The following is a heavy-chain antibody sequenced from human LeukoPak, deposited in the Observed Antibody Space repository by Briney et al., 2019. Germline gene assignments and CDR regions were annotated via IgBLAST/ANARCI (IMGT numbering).Heavy chain of an antibody. Sequence: PSETLSLTCDVSGGSISRINWWSWVRQSPGQGLEWIGEISLSGHTNYNPSLQSRVTMSLDESKNQVSLDLASVTDADTAVYYCSRESGAFSPFGYWGQGTLVT. CDR3: SRESGAFSPFGY. J-gene: IGHJ4*02. CDR1: GGSISRINW. D-gene: IGHD1-26*01. V-gene: IGHV4-4*02. CDR2: ISLSGHT.